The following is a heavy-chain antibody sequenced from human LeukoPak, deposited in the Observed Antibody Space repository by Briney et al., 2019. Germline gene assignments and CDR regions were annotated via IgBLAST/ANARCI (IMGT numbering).Heavy chain of an antibody. Sequence: GASVKVSCKASGYTFTGYYMHWVRQAPGQGLEWMGWINPNSGGTNYAQKFQGRVTMTRDTSISTAYMGLSRLRSDDTAVYYCARESDSSLTSIDYWGQGTLVTVSS. CDR1: GYTFTGYY. D-gene: IGHD4-11*01. V-gene: IGHV1-2*02. CDR3: ARESDSSLTSIDY. CDR2: INPNSGGT. J-gene: IGHJ4*02.